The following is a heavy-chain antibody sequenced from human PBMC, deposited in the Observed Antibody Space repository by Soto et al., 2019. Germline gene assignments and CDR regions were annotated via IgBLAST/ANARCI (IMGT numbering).Heavy chain of an antibody. CDR1: GFTFSSYA. J-gene: IGHJ4*02. CDR2: ISGSGGST. Sequence: PGGPLRLSCAASGFTFSSYAMSWVRQAPGKGLEWVSAISGSGGSTYYADSVKGRFTISRDNSKNTLYLQMNSLRAEDTAVYYCAKDLTNNGYYYDSSGYYPYYFDYWGQGTLVTVSS. D-gene: IGHD3-22*01. V-gene: IGHV3-23*01. CDR3: AKDLTNNGYYYDSSGYYPYYFDY.